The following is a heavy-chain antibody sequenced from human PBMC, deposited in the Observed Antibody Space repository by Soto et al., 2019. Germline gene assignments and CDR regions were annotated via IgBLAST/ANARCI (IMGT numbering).Heavy chain of an antibody. D-gene: IGHD6-13*01. CDR3: ARGPKHTPRYSNSWFVPDY. J-gene: IGHJ4*02. Sequence: QVQLVQSGAEVKKPGASVKVSCKASGYTFTGYYIHWVRQAPGQGLEWMGWINPNSGVTNYAQRFQGRVTMTRDTSLSTVSMELRRLRTDDAAVYYCARGPKHTPRYSNSWFVPDYWGQGTLVTVSS. CDR2: INPNSGVT. CDR1: GYTFTGYY. V-gene: IGHV1-2*02.